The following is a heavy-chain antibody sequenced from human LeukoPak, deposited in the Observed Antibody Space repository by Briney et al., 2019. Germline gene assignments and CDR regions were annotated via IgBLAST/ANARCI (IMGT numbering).Heavy chain of an antibody. D-gene: IGHD2-15*01. J-gene: IGHJ4*02. CDR2: INWNGGST. Sequence: GGSLRLSCAASGFTFDDHGMSWVRQAPGKGLEWVSGINWNGGSTGYADSVKGRFTISRDNSRNLLYLQMDSLRAEDTAVYYCARDRGGLQFDYWGQGTLVTVSS. CDR3: ARDRGGLQFDY. V-gene: IGHV3-20*04. CDR1: GFTFDDHG.